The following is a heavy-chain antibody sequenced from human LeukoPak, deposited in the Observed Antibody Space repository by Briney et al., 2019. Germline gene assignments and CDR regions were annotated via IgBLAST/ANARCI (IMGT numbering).Heavy chain of an antibody. Sequence: GASVKVSCRVSGYTLTELSMHWVRQAPGKGLEWMGGFDPEDGETIYAQKFQGRVTMTTDTSTSTAYMELRSLRSDDTAVYYCAKDRGYSYGISEYWGQGTLVTVSS. CDR2: FDPEDGET. CDR1: GYTLTELS. CDR3: AKDRGYSYGISEY. J-gene: IGHJ4*02. D-gene: IGHD5-18*01. V-gene: IGHV1-24*01.